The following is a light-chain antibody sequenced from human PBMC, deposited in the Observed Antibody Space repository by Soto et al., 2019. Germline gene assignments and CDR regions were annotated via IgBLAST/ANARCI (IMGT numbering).Light chain of an antibody. CDR2: DAS. CDR1: QSISTW. Sequence: DVQMTQSPSTLSASIGDRVFITCRASQSISTWLAWYQQKPGRAPDLLIYDASNLESGVPSRFSGSGSGTEFTLTINGLQPADFATYYCQQYYVYPLTFGGGTRWISN. CDR3: QQYYVYPLT. J-gene: IGKJ4*01. V-gene: IGKV1-5*01.